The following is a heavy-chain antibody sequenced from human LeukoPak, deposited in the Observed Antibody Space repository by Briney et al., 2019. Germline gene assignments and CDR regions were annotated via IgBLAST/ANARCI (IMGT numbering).Heavy chain of an antibody. J-gene: IGHJ4*02. CDR2: INPNSGGT. Sequence: ASVKVSCKASGYTFTGYYMHWVRQAPGQGLEWMGWINPNSGGTNYAQKFQGGVTMTRDTSISTAYMELSRLRSDDTAVYYCARDPFRRGYSYGYYWGQGTLVTVSS. V-gene: IGHV1-2*02. CDR3: ARDPFRRGYSYGYY. D-gene: IGHD5-18*01. CDR1: GYTFTGYY.